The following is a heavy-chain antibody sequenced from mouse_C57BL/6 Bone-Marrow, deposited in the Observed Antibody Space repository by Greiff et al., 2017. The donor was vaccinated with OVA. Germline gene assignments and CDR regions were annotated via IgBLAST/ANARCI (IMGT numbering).Heavy chain of an antibody. J-gene: IGHJ1*03. CDR3: AREHYYGSSPWYFDV. Sequence: QVQLQQPGTELVKPGASVKLSCKASGYTFTSYWMHWAKQRPGQGLEWIGNINPSNGGTNYNEKFKSKATLTVDNSSSTAYMQLSSLTSEDSAVYYCAREHYYGSSPWYFDVWGTGTTVTVSS. D-gene: IGHD1-1*01. CDR1: GYTFTSYW. CDR2: INPSNGGT. V-gene: IGHV1-53*01.